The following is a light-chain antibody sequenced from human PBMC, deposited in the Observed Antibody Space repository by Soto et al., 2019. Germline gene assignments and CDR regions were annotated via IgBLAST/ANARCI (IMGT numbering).Light chain of an antibody. J-gene: IGKJ1*01. Sequence: DIQLTQAPSSLSASVGDRVTITCRASQSVDTWLAWYQQKPGKAPNLLISRASTLKSGVPSRFSGSGSGTEFTLTINSLHPDDFATYYCQQYSHCSRTFGQGTQVDIK. CDR3: QQYSHCSRT. CDR1: QSVDTW. CDR2: RAS. V-gene: IGKV1-5*03.